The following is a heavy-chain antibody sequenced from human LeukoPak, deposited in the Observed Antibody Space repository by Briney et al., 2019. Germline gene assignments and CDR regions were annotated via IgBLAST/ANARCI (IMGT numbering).Heavy chain of an antibody. J-gene: IGHJ4*02. CDR2: INPNSGGK. Sequence: ASVKVSCKASGYTFTGYYMHWVRQAPGQGLEWMGWINPNSGGKNYAQKFQGRVTMTRDTSISTAYMELSRLRSDDTAVYYCARGGTAPPYYFDYWGQGTLVTVSS. V-gene: IGHV1-2*02. CDR1: GYTFTGYY. CDR3: ARGGTAPPYYFDY. D-gene: IGHD1-1*01.